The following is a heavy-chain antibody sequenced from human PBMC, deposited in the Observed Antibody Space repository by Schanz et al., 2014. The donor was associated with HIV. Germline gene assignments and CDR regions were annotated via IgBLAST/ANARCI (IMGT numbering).Heavy chain of an antibody. J-gene: IGHJ4*02. CDR3: AKPEYDSSGNSQTHFDY. CDR1: GFTFYTYA. V-gene: IGHV3-23*01. D-gene: IGHD3-22*01. CDR2: ISDSGDGT. Sequence: EVQMLESGGGSVQPGGSLRLSCAASGFTFYTYAMTWVRQAPGKGLEWVSTISDSGDGTYYADSVNGRFTISRDNSKNTLSLQMTALRTEDTAIYYCAKPEYDSSGNSQTHFDYWGQGTLVSVSS.